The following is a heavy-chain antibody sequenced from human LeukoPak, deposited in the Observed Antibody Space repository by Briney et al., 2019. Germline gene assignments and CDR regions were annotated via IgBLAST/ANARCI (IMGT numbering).Heavy chain of an antibody. CDR3: ARSLWVVPAVAQFDP. V-gene: IGHV1-46*01. Sequence: ASVKVSCKASGYTFSNFDLNWVRQAPGQGLEWMGIINPSGGSTSYAQKFQGRVTMTRDTSTSTVYMELRSLRSDDTAVYYCARSLWVVPAVAQFDPWGQGTLVTVSS. J-gene: IGHJ5*02. CDR2: INPSGGST. D-gene: IGHD2-2*01. CDR1: GYTFSNFD.